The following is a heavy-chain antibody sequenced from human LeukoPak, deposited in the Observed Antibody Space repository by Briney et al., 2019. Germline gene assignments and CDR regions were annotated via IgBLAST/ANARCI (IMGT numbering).Heavy chain of an antibody. Sequence: QSGGSLRLSCAASGFTFTNYDMHWVRQVTGKGLEWVSAIGIAGDTYYPGSVRGRFTISRENAKNSLYLQMNSLRDGDTAVCYCVRGGSGWYYFDYWGQGTLVTVSS. V-gene: IGHV3-13*04. D-gene: IGHD6-19*01. CDR2: IGIAGDT. CDR3: VRGGSGWYYFDY. J-gene: IGHJ4*02. CDR1: GFTFTNYD.